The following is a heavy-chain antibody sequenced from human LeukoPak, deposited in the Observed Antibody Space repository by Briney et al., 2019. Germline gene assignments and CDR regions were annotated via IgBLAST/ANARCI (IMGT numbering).Heavy chain of an antibody. CDR2: MNSDGSSI. Sequence: GGSLRLSCAASRFTFGTYWMHWVRQAPGKGLEWVSRMNSDGSSISYADSVKGRFTISRDNAKNTLYLQMNSLRAEDTAVYYCARVGYYDSSGYYAYLQHWGQGTLVTVSS. CDR3: ARVGYYDSSGYYAYLQH. J-gene: IGHJ1*01. D-gene: IGHD3-22*01. CDR1: RFTFGTYW. V-gene: IGHV3-74*01.